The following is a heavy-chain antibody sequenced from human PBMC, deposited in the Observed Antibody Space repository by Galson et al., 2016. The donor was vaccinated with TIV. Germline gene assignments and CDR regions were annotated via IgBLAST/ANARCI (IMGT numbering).Heavy chain of an antibody. J-gene: IGHJ4*02. CDR2: INPSGGGT. CDR3: ARTQSCGGDCYYFDY. V-gene: IGHV1-46*02. D-gene: IGHD2-21*02. Sequence: SVKVSCKASGYTFKDFYMHWVRQGPGQGLEWMGIINPSGGGTTYAQHFQGRLTMTRDTSTSTVYMELSSLRSEDTAVYYCARTQSCGGDCYYFDYWGQGALVTVSS. CDR1: GYTFKDFY.